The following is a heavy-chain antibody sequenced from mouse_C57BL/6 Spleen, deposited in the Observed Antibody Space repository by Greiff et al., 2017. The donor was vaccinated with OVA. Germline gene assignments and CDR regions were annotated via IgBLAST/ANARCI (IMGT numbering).Heavy chain of an antibody. CDR3: VRRGYGSIYAMDY. CDR2: IRSKSNNYAT. D-gene: IGHD1-1*01. J-gene: IGHJ4*01. CDR1: GFSFNTYA. V-gene: IGHV10-1*01. Sequence: DVQLVESGGGLVQPKGSLKLSCAASGFSFNTYAMNWVRQAPGKGLEWVARIRSKSNNYATYYADSVKDRFTISRDDSESMLYLQMNNLKTEDTAMYYCVRRGYGSIYAMDYWGQGTSVTVSS.